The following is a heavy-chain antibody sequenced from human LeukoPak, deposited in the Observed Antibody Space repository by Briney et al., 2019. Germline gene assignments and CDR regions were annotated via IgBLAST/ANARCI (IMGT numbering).Heavy chain of an antibody. CDR3: ARAQGAVSTYYYYYMDV. D-gene: IGHD4-17*01. CDR2: IYTSGST. J-gene: IGHJ6*03. V-gene: IGHV4-61*02. Sequence: SETLSLTCTVSGGSINSGSYYWSWIRQPAGKGLEWIGRIYTSGSTNYNPSLKSRVPISVDTSKNQFSLKLSSVTAADTAVYYCARAQGAVSTYYYYYMDVWGKGTTVTVSS. CDR1: GGSINSGSYY.